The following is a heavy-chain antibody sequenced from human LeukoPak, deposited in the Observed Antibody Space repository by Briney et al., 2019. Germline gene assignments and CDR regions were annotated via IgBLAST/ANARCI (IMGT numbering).Heavy chain of an antibody. J-gene: IGHJ4*02. CDR3: ARDRGLCSGGSCYYIDY. D-gene: IGHD2-15*01. CDR1: GFTFSSYA. Sequence: GGSLRLSCAASGFTFSSYAMHWVRQAPGKGLEWVAVISYDGSNKYYADSVKGRFTISRDNSKNTLYLQMNSLRAEDTAVYYCARDRGLCSGGSCYYIDYWGQGTLVTVSS. CDR2: ISYDGSNK. V-gene: IGHV3-30*04.